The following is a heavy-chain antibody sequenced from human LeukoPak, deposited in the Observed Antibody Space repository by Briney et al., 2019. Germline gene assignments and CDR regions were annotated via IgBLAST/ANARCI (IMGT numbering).Heavy chain of an antibody. V-gene: IGHV1-69*05. Sequence: SVKVSCKASGGTFSSYAISWVRQAPGQGLEWMGRIIPIFGTANYAQKFQGRVTITTDESTSTAYMELSSLSSEDTAVYYCASDSYYYDSSGYYYFGVWGQGTLVTVSS. CDR1: GGTFSSYA. J-gene: IGHJ4*02. CDR3: ASDSYYYDSSGYYYFGV. CDR2: IIPIFGTA. D-gene: IGHD3-22*01.